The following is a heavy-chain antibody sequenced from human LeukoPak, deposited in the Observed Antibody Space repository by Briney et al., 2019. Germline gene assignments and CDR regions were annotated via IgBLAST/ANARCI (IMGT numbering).Heavy chain of an antibody. V-gene: IGHV4-59*08. J-gene: IGHJ5*02. CDR3: ARRMYYYDSSGYGGYWLDP. Sequence: SETLSLTCTVSGGSISSYYWSWIRQPPGKGLEWIGYIYCSGSTNYNPSLKSRVTISVDTSKNQFSLKLSSVTAADTAVYYCARRMYYYDSSGYGGYWLDPWGQGTLVTVSS. CDR1: GGSISSYY. CDR2: IYCSGST. D-gene: IGHD3-22*01.